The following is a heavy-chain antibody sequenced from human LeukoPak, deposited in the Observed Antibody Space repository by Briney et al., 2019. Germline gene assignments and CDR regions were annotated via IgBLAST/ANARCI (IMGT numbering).Heavy chain of an antibody. CDR3: ARERGNAFDI. V-gene: IGHV5-51*01. CDR2: ISPGDSDT. J-gene: IGHJ3*02. D-gene: IGHD5-24*01. Sequence: EWMGIISPGDSDTRYSPSFQGQITISADKSISTAYLQWSSLKASDTAMYYCARERGNAFDIWGQGTMVTVSS.